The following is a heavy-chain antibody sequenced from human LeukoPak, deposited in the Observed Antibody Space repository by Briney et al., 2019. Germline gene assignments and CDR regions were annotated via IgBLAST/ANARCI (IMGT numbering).Heavy chain of an antibody. CDR2: VSFDGSTK. J-gene: IGHJ4*02. CDR1: GFTFSSYT. Sequence: GGSLRLSCAASGFTFSSYTMHWVRQAPGKGLEWVAVVSFDGSTKYYADSVKGQFTISRDNSKNTLYLQMNSLRAEDTAVYYCARHASGSYFFEYWGQGTLVTVSS. V-gene: IGHV3-30*04. CDR3: ARHASGSYFFEY. D-gene: IGHD3-10*01.